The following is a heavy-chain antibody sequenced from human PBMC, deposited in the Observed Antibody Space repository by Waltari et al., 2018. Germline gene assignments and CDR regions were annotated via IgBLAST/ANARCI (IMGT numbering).Heavy chain of an antibody. D-gene: IGHD1-26*01. Sequence: VQLSESGGCLAQPGGSLTLSCAASGFTFGGYAKTWVRQAPGKGLEWVSSLRGSGAGTYYVASVRGRFTISRDNSKSTLYLQMNSLRADDSAVYYCAKDPSYSANSCYFDQWGQGILVTVSS. CDR3: AKDPSYSANSCYFDQ. J-gene: IGHJ4*02. V-gene: IGHV3-23*01. CDR2: LRGSGAGT. CDR1: GFTFGGYA.